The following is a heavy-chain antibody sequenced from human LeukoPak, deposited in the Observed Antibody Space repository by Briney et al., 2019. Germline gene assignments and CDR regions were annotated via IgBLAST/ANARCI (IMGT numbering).Heavy chain of an antibody. CDR1: GYTFTSYY. D-gene: IGHD3-10*01. CDR3: ARDGIGSGSYWQGATNWFDP. Sequence: GASVKVSCKASGYTFTSYYMHWVRQAPGQGLEWMGIINPSGGSTSYAQKFQGRVTMTRDTSTSTVYMELSSLRSEDTAVYYCARDGIGSGSYWQGATNWFDPWGQGTLVTVSS. CDR2: INPSGGST. J-gene: IGHJ5*02. V-gene: IGHV1-46*01.